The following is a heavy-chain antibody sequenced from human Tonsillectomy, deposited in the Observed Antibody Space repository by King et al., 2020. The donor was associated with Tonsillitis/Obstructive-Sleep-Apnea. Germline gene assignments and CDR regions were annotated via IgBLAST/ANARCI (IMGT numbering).Heavy chain of an antibody. CDR2: ISAYDFKT. V-gene: IGHV1-18*01. Sequence: QLVQSGAEVQKPGASVKVSCKASGYTFTTYGISWVRQDPGQGLEWMGWISAYDFKTNYAQKFQDRFTMTIDTSTSTAYMEMRSLRSDDTAVYYCAREGQLYHYENRGYHYGWIDFWGQGTLVTVSS. D-gene: IGHD3-22*01. CDR1: GYTFTTYG. J-gene: IGHJ4*02. CDR3: AREGQLYHYENRGYHYGWIDF.